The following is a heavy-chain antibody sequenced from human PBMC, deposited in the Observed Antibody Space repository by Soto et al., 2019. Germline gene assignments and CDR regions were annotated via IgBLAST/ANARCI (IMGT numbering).Heavy chain of an antibody. V-gene: IGHV1-58*01. J-gene: IGHJ6*02. CDR2: IVVGSGNT. CDR3: AARAWSGYYFPGWSYGMDV. Sequence: SVPVSCKASGFTFTSSAVQWVRQARGQRLEWIGWIVVGSGNTNYAQKFQERVTITRDMSTSTAYMELSSLRSEDTAVYYCAARAWSGYYFPGWSYGMDVWGQGTTVTVSS. CDR1: GFTFTSSA. D-gene: IGHD3-3*01.